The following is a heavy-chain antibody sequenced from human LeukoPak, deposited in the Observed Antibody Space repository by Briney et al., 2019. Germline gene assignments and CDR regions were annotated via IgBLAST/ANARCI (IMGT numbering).Heavy chain of an antibody. Sequence: GASVKVSCKASGYTFTGYYMHWVRQAPGQGLEWMGWINPNSGDTNCAQKLQGRVTMTRDTSFSTAYMELSRLKSDDTAVYYCARVRCSGGSCHSAENYYYGMDVWGQGTTVTVSS. CDR1: GYTFTGYY. V-gene: IGHV1-2*02. CDR2: INPNSGDT. CDR3: ARVRCSGGSCHSAENYYYGMDV. J-gene: IGHJ6*02. D-gene: IGHD2-15*01.